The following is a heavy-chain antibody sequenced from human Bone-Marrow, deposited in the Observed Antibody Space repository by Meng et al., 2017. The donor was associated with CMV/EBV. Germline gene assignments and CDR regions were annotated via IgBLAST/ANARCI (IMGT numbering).Heavy chain of an antibody. J-gene: IGHJ4*02. CDR2: ISGSGGST. CDR1: GFTFSSYA. Sequence: EVEQVESGGGVVQPGGSLTLSCASAGFTFSSYAMSWVRQAPGKGLGWVSAISGSGGSTYYADSEKGRFTISRDNSKNTLYLQMNSLRAEDTAVYYCAKAVRGGDYVFDYWGQGTLVTVSS. D-gene: IGHD4-17*01. V-gene: IGHV3-23*04. CDR3: AKAVRGGDYVFDY.